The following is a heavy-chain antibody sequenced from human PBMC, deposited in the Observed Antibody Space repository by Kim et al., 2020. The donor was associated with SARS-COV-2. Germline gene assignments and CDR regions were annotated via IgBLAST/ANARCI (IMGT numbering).Heavy chain of an antibody. V-gene: IGHV1-46*01. Sequence: SYAKNCQGRVTMTRDTSTSTVYMELSSLRSEDTAVYYCARRDFTGTTAYFDYWGQGTLVTVSS. CDR3: ARRDFTGTTAYFDY. J-gene: IGHJ4*02. D-gene: IGHD1-1*01.